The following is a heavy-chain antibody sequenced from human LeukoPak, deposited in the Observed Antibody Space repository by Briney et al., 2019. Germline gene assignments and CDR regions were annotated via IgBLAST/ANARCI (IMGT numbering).Heavy chain of an antibody. J-gene: IGHJ4*02. CDR2: ISGSGGST. V-gene: IGHV3-23*01. D-gene: IGHD5/OR15-5a*01. CDR3: AKDSRGSSVRVFDS. Sequence: QSGGSLRLSCAASGFTFSSYAMSWVRQAPGKGLEWVSAISGSGGSTYYADSVKGRFTIFTDNSKNTMYLQMNSLRAEDTAIYYCAKDSRGSSVRVFDSWGQGTLVTVSS. CDR1: GFTFSSYA.